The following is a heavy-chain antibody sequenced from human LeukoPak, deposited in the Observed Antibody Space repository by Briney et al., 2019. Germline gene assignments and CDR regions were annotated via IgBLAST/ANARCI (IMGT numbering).Heavy chain of an antibody. J-gene: IGHJ4*02. Sequence: GGSLRLSCAASGFTFSSYEMNWVRQAPGKGLEWVSFISSSGSAIPNADSVRGRFTISRDNAKNSLYLQMSRLRAEDTAVYYCAREKLSFFDSSGYFDYWGQGTLVTVSS. CDR3: AREKLSFFDSSGYFDY. D-gene: IGHD3-22*01. CDR2: ISSSGSAI. V-gene: IGHV3-48*03. CDR1: GFTFSSYE.